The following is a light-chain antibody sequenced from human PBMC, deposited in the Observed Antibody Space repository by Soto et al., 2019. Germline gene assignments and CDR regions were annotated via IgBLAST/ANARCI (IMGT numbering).Light chain of an antibody. Sequence: QSALTQPASVSGSLGQSITISCSGTRSDVGGFDYVSWYQQHPGKAPKLMIYEVANRPSGVSYRFSGSKSGNTASLTISGLQAEDEADYYCSSYTSSSTPLDVFGTGTKVTVL. J-gene: IGLJ1*01. CDR2: EVA. CDR1: RSDVGGFDY. CDR3: SSYTSSSTPLDV. V-gene: IGLV2-14*01.